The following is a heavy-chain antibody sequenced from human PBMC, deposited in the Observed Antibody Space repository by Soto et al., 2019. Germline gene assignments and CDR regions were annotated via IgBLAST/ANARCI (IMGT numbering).Heavy chain of an antibody. V-gene: IGHV1-3*01. CDR1: GYTFTPYV. CDR2: INADNGHT. J-gene: IGHJ4*02. D-gene: IGHD1-1*01. Sequence: QAHLVQSGAEVKKPGASVKVSCKASGYTFTPYVISWVRQAPGQRLEWMGWINADNGHTKYSQKFQGRVTITRDTSSSTVYLELSRLKSEDTAVFYCARGRTGYLFYFDYWGQGTLVSVSS. CDR3: ARGRTGYLFYFDY.